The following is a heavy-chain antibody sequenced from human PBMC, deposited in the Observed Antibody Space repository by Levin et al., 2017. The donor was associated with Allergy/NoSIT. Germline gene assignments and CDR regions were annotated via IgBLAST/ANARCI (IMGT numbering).Heavy chain of an antibody. CDR1: GFTFSSYA. CDR3: AKQNYYDSSGYYYGGAFDI. Sequence: PGGSLRLSCAASGFTFSSYAMSWVRQAPGKGLEWVSAISGSGGSTYYADSVKGRFTISRDNSKNTLYLQMNSLRAEDTAVYYCAKQNYYDSSGYYYGGAFDIWGQGTMVTVSS. D-gene: IGHD3-22*01. CDR2: ISGSGGST. V-gene: IGHV3-23*01. J-gene: IGHJ3*02.